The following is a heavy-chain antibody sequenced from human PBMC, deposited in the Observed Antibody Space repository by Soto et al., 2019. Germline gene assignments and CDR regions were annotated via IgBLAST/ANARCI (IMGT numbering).Heavy chain of an antibody. CDR1: GFTFSSYN. D-gene: IGHD1-26*01. CDR3: ARSESYYVLDY. J-gene: IGHJ4*02. CDR2: ITTSSSYI. Sequence: PGGSLRLSCSASGFTFSSYNMNWVRQAPGKGLEWVSSITTSSSYIYYADTVKGRFTISRDDAKNSLYLQMNGLRAEDTAVYYCARSESYYVLDYRGQGTLVTVSS. V-gene: IGHV3-21*01.